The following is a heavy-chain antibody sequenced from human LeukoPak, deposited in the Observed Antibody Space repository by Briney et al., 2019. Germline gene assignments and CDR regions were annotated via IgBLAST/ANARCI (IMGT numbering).Heavy chain of an antibody. D-gene: IGHD1-26*01. J-gene: IGHJ4*01. V-gene: IGHV4-59*11. Sequence: SETLSLICSVSGGPLSGHYWSWFRQPPGKGLRGIGYFYYSGSTNYHPSLKSRVTISVDTSKNQFSLKVNSVTSADTAVYYCARGEGERYYVNFFDYWGHGNFVTVSS. CDR2: FYYSGST. CDR3: ARGEGERYYVNFFDY. CDR1: GGPLSGHY.